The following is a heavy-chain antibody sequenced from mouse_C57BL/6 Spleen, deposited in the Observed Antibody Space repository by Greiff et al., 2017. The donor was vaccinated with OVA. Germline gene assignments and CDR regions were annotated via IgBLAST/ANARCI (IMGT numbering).Heavy chain of an antibody. D-gene: IGHD1-1*01. CDR3: ARALTTVVAYYFDY. CDR2: ISDGGSYT. J-gene: IGHJ2*01. V-gene: IGHV5-4*03. Sequence: EVKLMESGGGLVKPGGSLKLSCAASGFTFSSYAMSWVRQTPEKRLEWVATISDGGSYTYYPDNVKGRFTISRDNAKNNLYLQMSHLKSEDTAMYYCARALTTVVAYYFDYWGQGTTLTVSS. CDR1: GFTFSSYA.